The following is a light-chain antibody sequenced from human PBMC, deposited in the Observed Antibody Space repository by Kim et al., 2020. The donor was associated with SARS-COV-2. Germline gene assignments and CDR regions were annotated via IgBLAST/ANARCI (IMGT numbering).Light chain of an antibody. CDR3: SSYTTTSTLV. CDR2: DVT. CDR1: SSDVGGYNY. Sequence: GQSFTISCTGTSSDVGGYNYVSWDEHHPGKAPKLLIYDVTKRPSGVSSRFSGSKSGNTASLTISGLQAEDEADYYCSSYTTTSTLVFGGGTQLTVL. J-gene: IGLJ2*01. V-gene: IGLV2-14*03.